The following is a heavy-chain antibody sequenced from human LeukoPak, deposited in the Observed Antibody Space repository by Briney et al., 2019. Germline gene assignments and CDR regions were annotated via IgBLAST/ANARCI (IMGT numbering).Heavy chain of an antibody. Sequence: PSETLSLTCTVSGASMSSYYWSWMRQPPGKGLEGIGYIYYSGTTNYNPSLRSRVTLSVDTSKNQFSLKLSSVTAEDTAIYYCARGYYDSGGYSEPFDYWGQGTLVTVSS. CDR2: IYYSGTT. J-gene: IGHJ4*02. CDR3: ARGYYDSGGYSEPFDY. V-gene: IGHV4-59*01. CDR1: GASMSSYY. D-gene: IGHD3-22*01.